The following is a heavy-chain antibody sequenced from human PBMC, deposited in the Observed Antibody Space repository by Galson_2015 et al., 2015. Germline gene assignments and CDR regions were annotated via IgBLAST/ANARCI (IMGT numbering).Heavy chain of an antibody. V-gene: IGHV3-11*03. Sequence: SLRLSCAASRLIFSNYYMSWIRQALGKGLEWVSYISSTADYTNYADSVKGRFAISRDNAKNSLFLQMNSLTAEDTGVYFCARYYYGSGTYNLDAWGKGTMVTVSS. CDR1: RLIFSNYY. CDR3: ARYYYGSGTYNLDA. CDR2: ISSTADYT. D-gene: IGHD3-10*01. J-gene: IGHJ6*03.